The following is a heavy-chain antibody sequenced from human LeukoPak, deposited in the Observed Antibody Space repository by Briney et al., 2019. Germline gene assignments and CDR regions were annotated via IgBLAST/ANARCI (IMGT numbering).Heavy chain of an antibody. D-gene: IGHD1-14*01. Sequence: ASVKVSCKTSGYPFTTWGINWVRQAAGQGLEWMGWVHPNSGNTAYAQKFQGRVTMTRDTSISTAYMELSGLRSDDTAVYFCARGPRNDPWGQGTLVTVSS. CDR1: GYPFTTWG. J-gene: IGHJ5*02. CDR3: ARGPRNDP. CDR2: VHPNSGNT. V-gene: IGHV1-8*01.